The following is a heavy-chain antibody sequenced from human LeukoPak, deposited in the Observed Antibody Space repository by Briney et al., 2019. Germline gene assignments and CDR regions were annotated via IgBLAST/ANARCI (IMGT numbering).Heavy chain of an antibody. D-gene: IGHD3-10*01. J-gene: IGHJ4*02. CDR3: AKVYYYGSGSTGYFDY. CDR2: IWYDGSNK. Sequence: GRSLRLSCAASGFTFSSYGMHWVRQAPGKGLEGVAVIWYDGSNKYYADSVKGRFTISRDNSKNTLYLQMNSLRAEDTAVYYCAKVYYYGSGSTGYFDYWGQGTLVTVSS. CDR1: GFTFSSYG. V-gene: IGHV3-33*06.